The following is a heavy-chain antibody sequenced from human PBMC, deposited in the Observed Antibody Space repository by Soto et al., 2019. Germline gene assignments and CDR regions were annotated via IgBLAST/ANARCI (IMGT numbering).Heavy chain of an antibody. Sequence: GASVKVSCKASGYTFTSYDINWVRQATGQGLEWMGWMNPNSGKTNYAQKFQGRVTITAYKSTSTAYMELSSLRSEDTAVFYCARGLRAAMDYYYYYMDVWGKGTTVTVSS. CDR2: MNPNSGKT. CDR1: GYTFTSYD. J-gene: IGHJ6*03. V-gene: IGHV1-8*01. CDR3: ARGLRAAMDYYYYYMDV. D-gene: IGHD2-2*01.